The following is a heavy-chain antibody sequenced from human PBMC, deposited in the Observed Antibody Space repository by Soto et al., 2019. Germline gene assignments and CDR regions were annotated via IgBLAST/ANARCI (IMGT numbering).Heavy chain of an antibody. J-gene: IGHJ4*02. CDR1: GFTFSSYA. CDR3: ACSGSSWYYFDY. D-gene: IGHD6-13*01. Sequence: AGGSLRLACTASGFTFSSYAMSWVRQAPGKGLEWVSAISGSGGSTYYADSVKGRFTISRDNSKNTLYLQMNSLRAEDTAVSYCACSGSSWYYFDYWGQGTLVTVSS. CDR2: ISGSGGST. V-gene: IGHV3-23*01.